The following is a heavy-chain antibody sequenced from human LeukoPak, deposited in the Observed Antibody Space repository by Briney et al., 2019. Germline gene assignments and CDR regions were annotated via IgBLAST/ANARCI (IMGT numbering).Heavy chain of an antibody. Sequence: SETLSLTCAVYGGSFSGYYWSWIRQPPGKGLEWIGYIYHSGSTYYNPSLKSRVTISVDRSKNQFSLKLSSVTAADTAVYYCARGGYDFWSGYLNYWGQGTLVTVSS. J-gene: IGHJ4*02. CDR1: GGSFSGYY. CDR3: ARGGYDFWSGYLNY. CDR2: IYHSGST. D-gene: IGHD3-3*01. V-gene: IGHV4-34*01.